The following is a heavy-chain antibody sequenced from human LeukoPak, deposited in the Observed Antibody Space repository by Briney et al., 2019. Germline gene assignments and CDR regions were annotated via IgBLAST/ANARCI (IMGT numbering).Heavy chain of an antibody. CDR3: ETRPGYRAFDY. Sequence: PGGSLRLSCAASRFTFSIYGMNWLRQAPGKGLEWVSVISDSGGKTHYADSVKGRFTISRDNSKNTLYLQINSLRLEDTAVYYFETRPGYRAFDYWGQGTLVTVSS. J-gene: IGHJ4*02. CDR1: RFTFSIYG. V-gene: IGHV3-23*01. CDR2: ISDSGGKT. D-gene: IGHD5-18*01.